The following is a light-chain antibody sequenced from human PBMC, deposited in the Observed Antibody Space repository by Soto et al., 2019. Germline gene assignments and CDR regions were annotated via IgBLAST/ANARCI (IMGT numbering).Light chain of an antibody. CDR1: QNIGNY. CDR3: QQSHTSPRT. V-gene: IGKV1-39*01. J-gene: IGKJ1*01. CDR2: AAS. Sequence: DIQMTQSPSSLSASIGDRVTIACRASQNIGNYLNWFQQKPGKAPKLLVYAASTLQSGVPSRFTGSGSGTDFSLTISSRQPEDFATYFCQQSHTSPRTFGPGTRVEI.